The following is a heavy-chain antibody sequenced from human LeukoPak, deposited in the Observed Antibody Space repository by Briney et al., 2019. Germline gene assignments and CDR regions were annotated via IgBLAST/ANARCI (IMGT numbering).Heavy chain of an antibody. V-gene: IGHV3-33*01. CDR2: IWYDGSNK. CDR3: AGDQSLPYCSSTSCYLDY. CDR1: GFTFSSYG. Sequence: GRSLRLSCAASGFTFSSYGMHWVRQAPGKGLEWVAVIWYDGSNKYYADSVKGRFTISRDNSKNTLYLQMNSLRAEDTAVYYCAGDQSLPYCSSTSCYLDYWGQGALVTVSS. J-gene: IGHJ4*02. D-gene: IGHD2-2*01.